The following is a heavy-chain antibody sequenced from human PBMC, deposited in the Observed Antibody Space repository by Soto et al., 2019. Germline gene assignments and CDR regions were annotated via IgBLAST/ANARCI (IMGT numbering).Heavy chain of an antibody. V-gene: IGHV3-9*01. J-gene: IGHJ4*02. Sequence: DVQLVESGGGLVQPGRSLRLSCAASGFTFDDYAMHWVRQAPGKGLEWVSGISWNSGSIGYADSVKGRFTISRDNAKNSLYLQMNSLRAEDTALYYCAKLRDYGDYVGYFDYWGQGTLVTVSS. D-gene: IGHD4-17*01. CDR3: AKLRDYGDYVGYFDY. CDR1: GFTFDDYA. CDR2: ISWNSGSI.